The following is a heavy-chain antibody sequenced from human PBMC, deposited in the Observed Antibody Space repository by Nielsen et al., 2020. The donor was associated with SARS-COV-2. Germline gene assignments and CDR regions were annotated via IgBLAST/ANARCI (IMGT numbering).Heavy chain of an antibody. CDR3: ARERVGGITIFGVVTRYGMDV. D-gene: IGHD3-3*01. V-gene: IGHV4-30-4*08. Sequence: SETLSLTCTVSGGSIGSYYWSWIRQPPGKGLEWIGYIYYSGSTYYNPSLKSRVTISVDTSKNQFSLKLSSVTAADTALYYCARERVGGITIFGVVTRYGMDVWGQGTTVTVSS. CDR2: IYYSGST. J-gene: IGHJ6*02. CDR1: GGSIGSYY.